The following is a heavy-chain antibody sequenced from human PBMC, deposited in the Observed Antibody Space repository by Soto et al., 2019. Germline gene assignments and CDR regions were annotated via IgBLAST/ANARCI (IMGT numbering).Heavy chain of an antibody. CDR1: GFTFSSYA. J-gene: IGHJ4*02. CDR3: ARRGSGSYYDY. Sequence: EVQLLESGGGLVQPGGSLRLSCAASGFTFSSYAMRWVRPAPVKGLEWVSAISGSGDSTYYADSVKGRFTISRDNPKNTLYLQMNSLRAEDTAVYYCARRGSGSYYDYWGQGTLVTVSS. V-gene: IGHV3-23*01. CDR2: ISGSGDST. D-gene: IGHD1-26*01.